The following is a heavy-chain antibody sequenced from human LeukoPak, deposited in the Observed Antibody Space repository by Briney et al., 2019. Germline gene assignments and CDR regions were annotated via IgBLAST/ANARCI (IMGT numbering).Heavy chain of an antibody. D-gene: IGHD2-2*01. CDR2: INHTGGT. Sequence: PSETLSLTCAVYGGSFSGYYWSWIRQPPGKGLEWIGEINHTGGTNYNPSLKSRVTISVDTSKNQFSLKLSSVTAADTAVYYCARRADCSSTSCSDPYDDYWGQGTLVTVSS. CDR3: ARRADCSSTSCSDPYDDY. V-gene: IGHV4-34*01. CDR1: GGSFSGYY. J-gene: IGHJ4*02.